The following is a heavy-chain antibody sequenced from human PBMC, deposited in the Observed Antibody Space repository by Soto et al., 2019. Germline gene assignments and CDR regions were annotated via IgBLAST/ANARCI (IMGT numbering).Heavy chain of an antibody. D-gene: IGHD3-10*01. V-gene: IGHV3-74*01. CDR3: ARGARNYYYFDY. Sequence: EVQLVESGGGLVQPGGSLRLSCAASGFIFTDYWIHWVRQAPGKGLVWVSRIKSDESTTNYEGSVWGLLTISRDNAKNTVYLQINSLRAEDTAVYYCARGARNYYYFDYWGQGTLVTVSS. CDR1: GFIFTDYW. CDR2: IKSDESTT. J-gene: IGHJ4*02.